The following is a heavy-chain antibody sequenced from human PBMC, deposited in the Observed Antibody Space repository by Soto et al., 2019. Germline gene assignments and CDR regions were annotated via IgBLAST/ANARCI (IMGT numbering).Heavy chain of an antibody. CDR3: ARNSAATSYYYYGMDV. Sequence: ASVRVSCKASGYTFTSYGISWGRQAPGQGLEWMGWISAYNGNTNYAQKLQGRVSMTTDTSTSTAYMELRSLRSDDTAVYYCARNSAATSYYYYGMDVWGQGTTVTVSS. D-gene: IGHD5-12*01. CDR1: GYTFTSYG. CDR2: ISAYNGNT. V-gene: IGHV1-18*01. J-gene: IGHJ6*02.